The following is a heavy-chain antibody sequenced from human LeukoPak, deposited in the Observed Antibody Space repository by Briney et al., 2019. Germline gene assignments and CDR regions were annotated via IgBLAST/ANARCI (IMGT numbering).Heavy chain of an antibody. CDR2: INHSGGT. D-gene: IGHD3-22*01. CDR1: GYSINSGYY. J-gene: IGHJ6*03. V-gene: IGHV4-38-2*02. Sequence: SETLSLTCTVSGYSINSGYYWGWIRQPPGKGLEWIGEINHSGGTNYNPSLKSRVTMSVDTSKSQFSLKLNSVTAADTAVYYCSRGGSGWFYYMDVWGKGTTVTVSS. CDR3: SRGGSGWFYYMDV.